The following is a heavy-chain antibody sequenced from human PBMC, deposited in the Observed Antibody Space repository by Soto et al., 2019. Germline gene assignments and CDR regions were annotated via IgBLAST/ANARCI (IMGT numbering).Heavy chain of an antibody. CDR1: EGTFSSYA. V-gene: IGHV1-69*13. Sequence: SVKVSCKASEGTFSSYAISWVRQAPGQGLEWMGGIIPIFGTANYAQKFQGRVTITADESTSTAYMELSSLRSEDTAVYYCARDRTGTPDAFDIWGQGTMVTVSS. CDR3: ARDRTGTPDAFDI. J-gene: IGHJ3*02. D-gene: IGHD1-1*01. CDR2: IIPIFGTA.